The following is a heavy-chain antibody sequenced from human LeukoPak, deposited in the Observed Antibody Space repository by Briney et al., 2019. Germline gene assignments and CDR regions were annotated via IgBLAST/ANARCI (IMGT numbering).Heavy chain of an antibody. CDR3: ARDLKIGYNSGWYSFDY. J-gene: IGHJ4*02. CDR1: GGSISPYY. D-gene: IGHD6-19*01. Sequence: SETLSLTCTVSGGSISPYYWSWIRQPPGKGLEWIGYIYYSGTTNYNPSLKSRVTLSEDTSKNQFSLKLISVTAADTAVYYCARDLKIGYNSGWYSFDYWGQGILVTVSS. V-gene: IGHV4-59*01. CDR2: IYYSGTT.